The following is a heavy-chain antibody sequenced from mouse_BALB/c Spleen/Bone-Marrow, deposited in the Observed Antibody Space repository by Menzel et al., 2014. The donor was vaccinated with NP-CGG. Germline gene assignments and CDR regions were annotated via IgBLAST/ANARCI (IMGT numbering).Heavy chain of an antibody. J-gene: IGHJ2*01. CDR2: INPGSGGT. D-gene: IGHD1-1*01. CDR3: ARGITTGYFDY. Sequence: QVQLQQSGAELVRPGTSVKVSCKASGYAFXNYLIEWVKRRPGQGLEWIGVINPGSGGTNYNEKFKGKATLTADKSSSTAYMQLSSLTSDDSAVYFCARGITTGYFDYWGQGTTLTVSS. CDR1: GYAFXNYL. V-gene: IGHV1-54*01.